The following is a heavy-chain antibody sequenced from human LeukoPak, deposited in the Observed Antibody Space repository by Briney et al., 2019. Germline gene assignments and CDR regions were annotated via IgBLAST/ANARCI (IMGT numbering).Heavy chain of an antibody. CDR3: ARGRSCGSQCYFDW. CDR1: GFKFSSYG. CDR2: IWYDGSNK. Sequence: PGGSLRLSCAASGFKFSSYGIHWVRQAPGKGLEWVGVIWYDGSNKFYAESVKGRFTISRDNSKNTLYLQMNSLRAEDTAVYYCARGRSCGSQCYFDWWGQGNMVTVSS. D-gene: IGHD5-12*01. J-gene: IGHJ4*02. V-gene: IGHV3-33*01.